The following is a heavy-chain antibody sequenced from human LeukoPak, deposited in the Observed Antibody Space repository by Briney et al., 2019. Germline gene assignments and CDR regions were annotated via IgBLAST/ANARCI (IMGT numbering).Heavy chain of an antibody. D-gene: IGHD6-13*01. CDR1: GFTFSNSA. CDR2: VSGSGDRT. Sequence: GGSLRLSCEGSGFTFSNSAMTWVRQAPGRGQEWVSGVSGSGDRTNYADSVKSRFTVSRDNSKNTVYLEMNRLGVDDTAVYYCAKGLSSSTWADFDYWGQGILVTVSS. CDR3: AKGLSSSTWADFDY. V-gene: IGHV3-23*01. J-gene: IGHJ4*02.